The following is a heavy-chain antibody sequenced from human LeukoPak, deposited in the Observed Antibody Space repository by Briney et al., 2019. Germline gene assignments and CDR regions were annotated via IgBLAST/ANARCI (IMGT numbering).Heavy chain of an antibody. D-gene: IGHD3-16*02. CDR2: INMNTGNP. CDR3: ARDRSIVHFDF. CDR1: GYTFTRHS. Sequence: ASVKVSCKASGYTFTRHSINWVRQAPGQGLEWMGWINMNTGNPTYARGFAGRFVFSLDTSASTAYMQIISLRAEDTAVYYCARDRSIVHFDFWGQGTLVTVSS. J-gene: IGHJ4*02. V-gene: IGHV7-4-1*02.